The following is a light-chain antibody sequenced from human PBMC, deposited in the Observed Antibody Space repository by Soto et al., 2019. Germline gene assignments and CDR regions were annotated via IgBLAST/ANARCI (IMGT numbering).Light chain of an antibody. CDR2: DAS. CDR3: KQYGSSAT. CDR1: QTVRSNY. J-gene: IGKJ1*01. V-gene: IGKV3-20*01. Sequence: EIVLTQSAATLSVSPWERATLSCRASQTVRSNYLAWYRQSPGQPPRLLIYDASTRAPGIQDRFSGSGSGTDFTLTIRRLEPEDFAVYYCKQYGSSATFGQGTKVDIK.